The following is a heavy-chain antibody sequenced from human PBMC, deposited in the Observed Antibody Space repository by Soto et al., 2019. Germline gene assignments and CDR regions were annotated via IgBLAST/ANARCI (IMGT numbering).Heavy chain of an antibody. CDR2: IKQDGSEK. CDR3: AKDLGSSDYYYYGMDV. D-gene: IGHD6-6*01. J-gene: IGHJ6*02. V-gene: IGHV3-7*03. CDR1: GFTFSSYW. Sequence: LRLSCAASGFTFSSYWMSWVRQAPGKGLEWVANIKQDGSEKYYVDSVKGRFTISRDNSKNTLYLQMNSLRAEDTAVYYCAKDLGSSDYYYYGMDVWGQGTTVTVSS.